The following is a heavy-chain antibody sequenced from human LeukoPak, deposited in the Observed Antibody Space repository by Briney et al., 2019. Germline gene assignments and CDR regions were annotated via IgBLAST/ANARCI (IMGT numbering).Heavy chain of an antibody. CDR3: ARDAYNYSFDF. CDR1: GFTFSDYY. Sequence: GGSLRLSCAASGFTFSDYYMSWIRQAPGKGLEWVSYISSSGNTIYYADSVRGRFTISRDNAENSLYLQMNSLRAEDTAVYYCARDAYNYSFDFWGQGTLVTVSS. J-gene: IGHJ4*02. V-gene: IGHV3-11*01. CDR2: ISSSGNTI. D-gene: IGHD5-24*01.